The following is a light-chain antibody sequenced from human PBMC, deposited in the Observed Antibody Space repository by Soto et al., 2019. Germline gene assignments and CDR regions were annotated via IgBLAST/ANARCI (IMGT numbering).Light chain of an antibody. V-gene: IGLV2-8*01. CDR1: SSDVGRYNY. CDR2: EVS. Sequence: QSVLAQPPSASGSPGQSVTISCTGTSSDVGRYNYISWYQQRPGKAPKLIIYEVSKRPSGVPDRLSGFKYDNTASLTVSGLQAEDEADYYCSSYAGNSRYVFGTGTKVTV. J-gene: IGLJ1*01. CDR3: SSYAGNSRYV.